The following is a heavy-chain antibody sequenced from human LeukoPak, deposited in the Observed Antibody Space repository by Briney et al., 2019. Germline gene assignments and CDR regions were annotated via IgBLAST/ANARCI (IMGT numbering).Heavy chain of an antibody. Sequence: GGSLRLSCAASGFNFSSYWMSWVRQAPGKGLEWVANINQDGGKKYYVASVRGRFAISRDNAENSVYLQMNSLRAEDTALYYCARGGAPDNWGQGTLVTVSS. D-gene: IGHD1-26*01. CDR2: INQDGGKK. CDR3: ARGGAPDN. V-gene: IGHV3-7*01. CDR1: GFNFSSYW. J-gene: IGHJ4*02.